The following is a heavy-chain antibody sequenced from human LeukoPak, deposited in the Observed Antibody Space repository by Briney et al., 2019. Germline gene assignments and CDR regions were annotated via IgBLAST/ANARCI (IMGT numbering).Heavy chain of an antibody. V-gene: IGHV1-69*13. CDR2: IITIFGTA. D-gene: IGHD6-19*01. Sequence: SVKVSCKASGGTFSSYAISWVREAPGQGLEWMGGIITIFGTANYAQKFQGRVTITADESTSTAYMELSSLRCEDTAVYYCAREVAVAGNYFDYWGQGTLVTVSS. CDR1: GGTFSSYA. J-gene: IGHJ4*02. CDR3: AREVAVAGNYFDY.